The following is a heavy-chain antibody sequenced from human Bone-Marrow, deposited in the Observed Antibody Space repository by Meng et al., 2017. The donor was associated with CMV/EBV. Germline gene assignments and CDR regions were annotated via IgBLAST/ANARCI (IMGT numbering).Heavy chain of an antibody. V-gene: IGHV1-8*02. J-gene: IGHJ4*02. D-gene: IGHD5-18*01. CDR3: ASVGSDSYGYEVDY. Sequence: ASVKVSCKASGYTFATSGISWVRQAPGQGLEWMGWMNPNSGNTGYAQKFQGRVTMTRNTSISTAYMELSSLRSEDTAVYYCASVGSDSYGYEVDYWGQGTLVTVSS. CDR2: MNPNSGNT. CDR1: GYTFATSG.